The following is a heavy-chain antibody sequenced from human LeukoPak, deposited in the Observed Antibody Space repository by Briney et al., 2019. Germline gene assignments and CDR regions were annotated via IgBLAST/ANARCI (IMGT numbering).Heavy chain of an antibody. Sequence: SETLSLTCTVSGGSISSGDYYWSRIRQPPGKGLEWIGYIYYSGSTYYNPSLKSRVTISVDTSKNQFSLRLSSVTAADTAVYYCARAGNGILTGYFQNWYFDLWGRGTLVTVSS. V-gene: IGHV4-30-4*01. CDR3: ARAGNGILTGYFQNWYFDL. CDR1: GGSISSGDYY. CDR2: IYYSGST. D-gene: IGHD3-9*01. J-gene: IGHJ2*01.